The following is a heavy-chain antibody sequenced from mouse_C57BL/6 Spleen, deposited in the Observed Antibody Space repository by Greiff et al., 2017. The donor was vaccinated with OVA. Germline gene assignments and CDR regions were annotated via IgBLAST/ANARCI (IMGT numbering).Heavy chain of an antibody. D-gene: IGHD1-1*01. Sequence: QVHLKQSGAGLVRPGASLKLSCTASGYTFTSYDINWVRPTPGQGLEWVATIYPGSGNTYYNEKFKGRATLTAEKSSSTSYMQRSSLKSEDSAVYFCAKASYHGGSYGYWGQGTTLTVSS. CDR1: GYTFTSYD. J-gene: IGHJ2*01. V-gene: IGHV1-76*01. CDR3: AKASYHGGSYGY. CDR2: IYPGSGNT.